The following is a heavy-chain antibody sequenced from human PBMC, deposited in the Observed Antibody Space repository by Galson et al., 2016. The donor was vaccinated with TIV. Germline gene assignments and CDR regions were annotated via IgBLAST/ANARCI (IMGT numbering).Heavy chain of an antibody. D-gene: IGHD3-16*01. CDR3: ASPHSGSYAFDY. V-gene: IGHV1-46*03. J-gene: IGHJ4*02. CDR2: IDPSNGGT. CDR1: GYTFTRYY. Sequence: CKASGYTFTRYYIHWVRQAAGQGLAWMGIIDPSNGGTTYAQKFQGRLTLTRDTSTSTVYLELSSLTSEDTALYYCASPHSGSYAFDYWGQGTLVTVSS.